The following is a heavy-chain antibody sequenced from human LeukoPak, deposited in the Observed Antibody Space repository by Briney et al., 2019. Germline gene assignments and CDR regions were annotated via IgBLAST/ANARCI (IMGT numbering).Heavy chain of an antibody. CDR1: GFTFSNYG. D-gene: IGHD4-17*01. Sequence: GGSLRLSCAASGFTFSNYGFHWVRQAPGKGLEWVALISYDGTNKYYADSVKGRFTISRDNSKNTLFLQMNSLRAEDTAVYYCAKSPGIGTYGDRSTAVDYWGQGTLVTVSS. V-gene: IGHV3-30*18. J-gene: IGHJ4*02. CDR3: AKSPGIGTYGDRSTAVDY. CDR2: ISYDGTNK.